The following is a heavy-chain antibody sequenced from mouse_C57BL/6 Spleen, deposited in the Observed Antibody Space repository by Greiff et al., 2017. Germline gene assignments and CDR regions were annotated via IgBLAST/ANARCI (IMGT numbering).Heavy chain of an antibody. CDR2: INPNYGTT. CDR3: AKDGAAGYDYEGGFAY. V-gene: IGHV1-39*01. J-gene: IGHJ3*01. CDR1: GYSFTDYN. Sequence: VHVKQSGPELVKPGASVKISCKASGYSFTDYNMNWVKQSNGKSLEWIGVINPNYGTTSYNQKFKGKATLTVDQSSSTAYMQLNSLTSEDSAVYFCAKDGAAGYDYEGGFAYGGQGTLVTVSA. D-gene: IGHD2-4*01.